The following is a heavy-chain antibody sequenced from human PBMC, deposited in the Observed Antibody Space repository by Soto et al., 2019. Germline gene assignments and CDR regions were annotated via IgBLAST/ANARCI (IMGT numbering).Heavy chain of an antibody. CDR3: ARESGAGGTLDY. CDR1: GGSISSGDYY. D-gene: IGHD3-16*01. V-gene: IGHV4-30-4*01. CDR2: IYYSGST. Sequence: SETLSLTCTVSGGSISSGDYYWSWIRQPPGKGLEWIGYIYYSGSTYYNPSLKSRVTISVDTSKNQFSLKLSSVTAADTAVYYCARESGAGGTLDYWGQGTLVTVSS. J-gene: IGHJ4*02.